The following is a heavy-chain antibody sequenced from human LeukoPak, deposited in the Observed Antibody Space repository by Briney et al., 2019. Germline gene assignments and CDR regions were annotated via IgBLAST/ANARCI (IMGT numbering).Heavy chain of an antibody. D-gene: IGHD3-10*01. CDR2: ISYEGSVK. CDR3: ARLDYYGPGSHFAY. CDR1: GFSFRNYA. Sequence: GGSLRLSCAASGFSFRNYAMQWVRQAPGKGLEWVAVISYEGSVKKYADSVKGRFTISRDNSKNTLYLQMNSLRAEATALYYCARLDYYGPGSHFAYWGQGTLVTVSS. V-gene: IGHV3-30*04. J-gene: IGHJ4*02.